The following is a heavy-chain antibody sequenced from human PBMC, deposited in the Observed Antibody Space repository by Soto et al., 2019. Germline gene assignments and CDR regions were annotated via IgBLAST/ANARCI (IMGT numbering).Heavy chain of an antibody. J-gene: IGHJ4*02. V-gene: IGHV4-39*01. CDR1: GGSISSTDYY. CDR2: INYSGSA. CDR3: AKLRGGQQLVSYFDY. D-gene: IGHD6-13*01. Sequence: SETLSLTCTVSGGSISSTDYYWGWIRQPPGKGLEWIVSINYSGSAYSNPSLKSRITISVDTSKNQFSLNLSSVTAADTAVYYCAKLRGGQQLVSYFDYWGQGIQVTVSS.